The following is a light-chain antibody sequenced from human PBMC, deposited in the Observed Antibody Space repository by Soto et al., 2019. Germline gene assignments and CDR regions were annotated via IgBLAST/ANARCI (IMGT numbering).Light chain of an antibody. CDR3: HQRQSWPRT. V-gene: IGKV3-11*01. J-gene: IGKJ1*01. CDR2: YTS. Sequence: EIFLEQVSTTLVSSSWEKATLPRRASQYVGTRLAWYQHKPGQAPRLLIYYTSNRATGIPARFSGSGSGTDFTLTINSLAPEDFAIYYCHQRQSWPRTFGQGTKVDIK. CDR1: QYVGTR.